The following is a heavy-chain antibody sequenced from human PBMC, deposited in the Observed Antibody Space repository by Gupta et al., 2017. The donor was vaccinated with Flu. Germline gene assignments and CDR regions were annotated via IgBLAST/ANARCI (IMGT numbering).Heavy chain of an antibody. CDR3: AKDWRWNFNNFGMNV. V-gene: IGHV3-30*18. J-gene: IGHJ6*02. Sequence: QEQVVESGGGVVQPGGSLRLSCAASGFSFRNYCIHWVRQAPGKGLEWVAVTSYDGSNEYYADSVKGRFTISKDNSKNTLYLQMNSPRAEDTAVYYCAKDWRWNFNNFGMNVWGQGTTVTVSS. CDR1: GFSFRNYC. D-gene: IGHD1-1*01. CDR2: TSYDGSNE.